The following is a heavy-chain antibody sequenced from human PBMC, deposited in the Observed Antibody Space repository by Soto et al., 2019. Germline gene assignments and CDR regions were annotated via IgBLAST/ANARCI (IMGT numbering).Heavy chain of an antibody. Sequence: SETLSLTCTVSGGSISSSSYYWGWIRQPPGKGLEWIGSIYYSGSTYYNPSLKSRVTISVDTSKNQFSLKLSSVTAADTAVYNCAGLPGLTGYSPYYFDYGGQGTLVTVSS. V-gene: IGHV4-39*01. J-gene: IGHJ4*02. CDR3: AGLPGLTGYSPYYFDY. D-gene: IGHD3-9*01. CDR2: IYYSGST. CDR1: GGSISSSSYY.